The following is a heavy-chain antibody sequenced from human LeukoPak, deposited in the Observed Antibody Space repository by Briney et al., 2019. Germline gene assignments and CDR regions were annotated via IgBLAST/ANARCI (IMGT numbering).Heavy chain of an antibody. D-gene: IGHD3-10*01. CDR1: GFTFSGSA. V-gene: IGHV3-73*01. CDR3: AKEMVPRFGMVRGVISY. Sequence: GGSLRLSCAASGFTFSGSAMHWVRQASGKGLEWVGRIRSKANSYATAYAASVKGRFTISRDDSKNTAYLQMNSLKTEDTAVYYCAKEMVPRFGMVRGVISYWGQGTLVTVSS. CDR2: IRSKANSYAT. J-gene: IGHJ4*02.